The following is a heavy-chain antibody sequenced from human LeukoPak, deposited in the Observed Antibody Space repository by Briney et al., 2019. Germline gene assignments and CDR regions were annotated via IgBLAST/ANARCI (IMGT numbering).Heavy chain of an antibody. CDR1: GYTFTSYG. CDR2: ISAYNGNT. Sequence: ASVKVSCKASGYTFTSYGISWVRQAPGQGLEWMGWISAYNGNTNYAQKLQGRVTMTTDTSTSTAYMELRSLRSDDPAVYYCAREVDIVVVPAAIIYNWFDPWGQGTLVTVSS. V-gene: IGHV1-18*01. J-gene: IGHJ5*02. CDR3: AREVDIVVVPAAIIYNWFDP. D-gene: IGHD2-2*02.